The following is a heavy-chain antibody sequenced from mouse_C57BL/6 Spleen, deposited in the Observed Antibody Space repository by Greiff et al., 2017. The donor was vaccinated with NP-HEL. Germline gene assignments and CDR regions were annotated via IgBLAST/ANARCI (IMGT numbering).Heavy chain of an antibody. CDR3: ARRGYYGSSFDY. D-gene: IGHD1-1*01. J-gene: IGHJ2*01. CDR2: IYPGSGNT. Sequence: QVQLQQSGAELARPGASVKLSCKASGYTFTSYGISWVKQRTGQGLEWIGEIYPGSGNTYYNEKFKGKATLTADKSSSTAYMELRSLTSEDSAVYFCARRGYYGSSFDYWGQGTTLTVSS. CDR1: GYTFTSYG. V-gene: IGHV1-81*01.